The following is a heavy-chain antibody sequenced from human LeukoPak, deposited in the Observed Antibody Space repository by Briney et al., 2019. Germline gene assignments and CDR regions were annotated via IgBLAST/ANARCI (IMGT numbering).Heavy chain of an antibody. CDR3: ARTSFDSRGWYRY. V-gene: IGHV3-21*01. CDR2: ISSSSSYI. CDR1: GFTFSSYS. Sequence: PGGSLRLSCAASGFTFSSYSKNWVRQAPGKGLEWVSSISSSSSYIYYADSVKGRFTISRDNAKNSLYLQMNSLRAEDTAVYYCARTSFDSRGWYRYWGQGTLVTVSS. D-gene: IGHD6-19*01. J-gene: IGHJ4*02.